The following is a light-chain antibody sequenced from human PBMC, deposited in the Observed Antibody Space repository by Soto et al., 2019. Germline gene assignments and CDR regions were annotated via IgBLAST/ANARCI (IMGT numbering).Light chain of an antibody. CDR1: QSISSW. CDR2: DVS. J-gene: IGKJ1*01. V-gene: IGKV1-5*01. CDR3: QQYNSYPWT. Sequence: DIQMTQSPSTLSASVGDRVTITCRASQSISSWLAWYHQKPGKAPKLLIYDVSSLESGVPSRFSGSGSGTEFTLTISSLQPDDFTTYYCQQYNSYPWTVGQGTKVEIK.